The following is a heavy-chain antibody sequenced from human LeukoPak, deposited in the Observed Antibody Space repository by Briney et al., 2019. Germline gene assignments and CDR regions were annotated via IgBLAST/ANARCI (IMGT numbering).Heavy chain of an antibody. J-gene: IGHJ4*02. CDR3: ARDSSVANNYYFDY. Sequence: GRSLRLSCAASGFTFSDYYMSWIRQAPGKGLEWVSYISSSGSTIYYADSVKGRFTISRDNSNNTLYLQMNSLRAEDTAVYFCARDSSVANNYYFDYWGQGTLVTVSS. CDR2: ISSSGSTI. V-gene: IGHV3-11*04. D-gene: IGHD1/OR15-1a*01. CDR1: GFTFSDYY.